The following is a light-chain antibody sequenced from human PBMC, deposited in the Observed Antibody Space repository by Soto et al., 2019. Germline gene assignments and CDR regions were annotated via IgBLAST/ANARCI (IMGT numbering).Light chain of an antibody. CDR2: LGS. Sequence: DVLMTQSPRALPFTPGEPSSISCRSSQSLLHSNGYNYLDWYLQKPGQSPQLLIYLGSNRASGVPDRFSGSGSGTDFTLKISRVEAEDVGVYYCMQALQTPAITFGQGTRLEIK. CDR1: QSLLHSNGYNY. J-gene: IGKJ5*01. CDR3: MQALQTPAIT. V-gene: IGKV2-28*01.